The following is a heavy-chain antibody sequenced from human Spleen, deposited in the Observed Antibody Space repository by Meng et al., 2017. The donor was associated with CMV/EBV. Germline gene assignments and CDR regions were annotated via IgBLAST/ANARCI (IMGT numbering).Heavy chain of an antibody. D-gene: IGHD7-27*01. CDR2: MNPNSGYT. V-gene: IGHV1-8*02. CDR3: ARDYRSNWAVDF. J-gene: IGHJ4*02. Sequence: QVQLVQSGAEVEKPGGSVKVSCKASGYTFTRLNINWVRQATGQGLEGMGWMNPNSGYTGYAQKFQGRGTMTRDTSTGTAYMEFRRLRPDDTAVYYCARDYRSNWAVDFWGQGSLVTVSS. CDR1: GYTFTRLN.